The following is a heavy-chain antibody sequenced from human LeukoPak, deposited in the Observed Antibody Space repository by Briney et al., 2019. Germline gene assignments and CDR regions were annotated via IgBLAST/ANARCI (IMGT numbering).Heavy chain of an antibody. D-gene: IGHD5-24*01. CDR3: ARTRDDYTHADY. CDR2: INPSGGST. CDR1: GYAFTSYN. J-gene: IGHJ4*02. V-gene: IGHV1-46*01. Sequence: GASVKVSRKASGYAFTSYNMHWVRQAPGQGLEWMGIINPSGGSTSYAQKFQGRVTMTRDTSTSTVYMELSSLRSEDTAVYYCARTRDDYTHADYWGQGTLVTVSS.